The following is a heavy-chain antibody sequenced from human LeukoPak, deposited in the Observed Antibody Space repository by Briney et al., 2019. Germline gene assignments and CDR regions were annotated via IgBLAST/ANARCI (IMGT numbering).Heavy chain of an antibody. CDR2: IYHSGST. V-gene: IGHV4-4*02. Sequence: SETLSLTCAVSGGSISSSNWWSWVRQPPGKGLEWIGEIYHSGSTNYNPSLKSRGTISVDKSKNQFSLKLSSVTAADTAVYYCARQGVVVPAATYYYYYYGMDVWGKGTTVTVSS. D-gene: IGHD2-2*01. CDR1: GGSISSSNW. CDR3: ARQGVVVPAATYYYYYYGMDV. J-gene: IGHJ6*04.